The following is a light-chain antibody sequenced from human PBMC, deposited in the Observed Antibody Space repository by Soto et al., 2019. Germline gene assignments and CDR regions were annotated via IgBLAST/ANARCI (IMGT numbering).Light chain of an antibody. CDR2: PTN. V-gene: IGLV1-44*01. J-gene: IGLJ1*01. Sequence: HSVLTQPHSASGTPGQRVTISCSGSSSNIGTSSVHWFQQLPGTAPKLLISPTNQRPSGVPERFSGSKSGTSASLAISGLQSEDESDYYCAAWDDSLNGHVFGTGTKVTV. CDR3: AAWDDSLNGHV. CDR1: SSNIGTSS.